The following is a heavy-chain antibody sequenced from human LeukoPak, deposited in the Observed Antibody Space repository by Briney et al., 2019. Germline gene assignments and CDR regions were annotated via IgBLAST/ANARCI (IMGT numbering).Heavy chain of an antibody. CDR3: ARSSRLTFDY. Sequence: ETLSLTCTVSGGSISSYYWSWVRQAPGKGLEWVSGINWNGGSTGYADSVKGRFTISRDNAKNSLYLQMNSLRAEDTAVYYCARSSRLTFDYWGQGTLVTVSS. J-gene: IGHJ4*02. CDR2: INWNGGST. V-gene: IGHV3-20*04. CDR1: GGSISSYY. D-gene: IGHD6-6*01.